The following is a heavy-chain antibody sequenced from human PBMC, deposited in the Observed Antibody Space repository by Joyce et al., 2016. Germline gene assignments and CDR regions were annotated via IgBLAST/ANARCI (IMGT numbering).Heavy chain of an antibody. CDR2: IGTSGVGR. CDR1: QTRSNYYV. V-gene: IGHV3-23*04. J-gene: IGHJ3*01. CDR3: ARAMTVVVAYTLRDGFDV. Sequence: EMRLEESGGTLVHPGGSLSLSCTVSQTRSNYYVIAWVRQAPWEGVAWVSGIGTSGVGRYYAGSVKGRFTGSRDNNKNMVYLQKTSLQTEDTAIYYCARAMTVVVAYTLRDGFDVWGRGTLVAVSS. D-gene: IGHD2-15*01.